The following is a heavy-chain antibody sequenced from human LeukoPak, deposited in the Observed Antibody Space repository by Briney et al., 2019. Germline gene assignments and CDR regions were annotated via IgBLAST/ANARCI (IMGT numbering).Heavy chain of an antibody. J-gene: IGHJ4*02. CDR3: ARDRGQLVLDY. CDR1: GFTFSTYT. D-gene: IGHD6-13*01. CDR2: IWYDGSNK. V-gene: IGHV3-33*08. Sequence: GGSLRLSCAASGFTFSTYTMNWVRQAPGKGLEWVAVIWYDGSNKYYADSVKGRFTISRDNSKNTLYLQMNSLRAEDTAVYYCARDRGQLVLDYWGQGTLVTVSS.